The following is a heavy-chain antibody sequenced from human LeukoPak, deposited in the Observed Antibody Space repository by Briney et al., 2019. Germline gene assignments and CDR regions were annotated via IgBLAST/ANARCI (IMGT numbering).Heavy chain of an antibody. CDR3: ARDSGNHYDQFDV. CDR2: ISVSGSIA. Sequence: GGSLRLSCAVSGFTFSNYGMHWVRQAPGKGLEWVSYISVSGSIALYADTVKGRFTISRDNAKNSLYLQMNSLRDEDTAVYYCARDSGNHYDQFDVWGQGTLVTVSS. V-gene: IGHV3-48*02. D-gene: IGHD1-26*01. J-gene: IGHJ5*02. CDR1: GFTFSNYG.